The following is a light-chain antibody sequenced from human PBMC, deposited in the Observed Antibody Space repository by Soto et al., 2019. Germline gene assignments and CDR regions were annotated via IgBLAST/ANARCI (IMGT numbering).Light chain of an antibody. CDR1: QSGSSSY. V-gene: IGKV3D-15*01. Sequence: EIVLTQSPGTLSLSPGERATLSCRASQSGSSSYLAWYQQKPGQAPRLLIHGASTRATGFPARFSGSGSGTDFTLTISSLQSEDFAIYYCQQYNNWPWTFGQGTKVDIK. J-gene: IGKJ1*01. CDR3: QQYNNWPWT. CDR2: GAS.